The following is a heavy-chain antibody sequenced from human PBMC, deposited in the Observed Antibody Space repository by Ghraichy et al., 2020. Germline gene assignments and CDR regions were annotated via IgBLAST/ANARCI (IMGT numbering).Heavy chain of an antibody. Sequence: SETLSLTCTVSGGSISSYYWSWIRQPPGKGLEWIGYIYTSGSTNYNPSLKSRVTISVDTSKNQFSLKLSSVTAADTAVYYCARHHEWEGDHWAFDIWGQGTMVTVSS. CDR1: GGSISSYY. J-gene: IGHJ3*02. V-gene: IGHV4-4*09. CDR3: ARHHEWEGDHWAFDI. D-gene: IGHD1-26*01. CDR2: IYTSGST.